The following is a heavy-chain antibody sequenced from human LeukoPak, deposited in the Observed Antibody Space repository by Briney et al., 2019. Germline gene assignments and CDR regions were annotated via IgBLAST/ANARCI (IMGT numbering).Heavy chain of an antibody. CDR1: GFTFSSYA. V-gene: IGHV3-23*01. CDR3: AKVLRFLEWPNGMDV. D-gene: IGHD3-3*01. J-gene: IGHJ6*02. Sequence: GGSLRLSCAASGFTFSSYAMSWVRQAPGKGLEWASAISGSGGSTYYADSVKGRFTISRDNSKNTLYLQMNSLRAEDTAVYYCAKVLRFLEWPNGMDVWGQGTTVTVSS. CDR2: ISGSGGST.